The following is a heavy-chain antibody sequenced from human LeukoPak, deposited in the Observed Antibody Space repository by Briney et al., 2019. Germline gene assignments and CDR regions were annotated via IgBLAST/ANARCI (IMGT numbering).Heavy chain of an antibody. CDR2: VHGSGNT. CDR1: AGSISSYY. D-gene: IGHD5-12*01. J-gene: IGHJ4*02. V-gene: IGHV4-4*07. Sequence: SHTLSLTCTVSAGSISSYYWSWIRHPAGKGLEWIGRVHGSGNTKYNPLLMSRVTMSVDTSKNQFSLELSSVTAADTAVYYCARVGSGYDYFDYWGQGALVTVSS. CDR3: ARVGSGYDYFDY.